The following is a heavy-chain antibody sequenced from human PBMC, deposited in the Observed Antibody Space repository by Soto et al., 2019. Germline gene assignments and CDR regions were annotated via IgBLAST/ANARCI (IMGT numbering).Heavy chain of an antibody. CDR3: ATSVNSAMAFDY. J-gene: IGHJ4*02. V-gene: IGHV1-46*01. Sequence: QVQLVQSGAAVKKPGASVKVSCKASGYTFTHYYIHWVRQAPGQGLEWMGIINPNGGSTTYAQKFRAGFNITRDTSTSTVYMELSSLRSEASAVYYWATSVNSAMAFDYWGQGTLVTVSS. CDR2: INPNGGST. D-gene: IGHD5-18*01. CDR1: GYTFTHYY.